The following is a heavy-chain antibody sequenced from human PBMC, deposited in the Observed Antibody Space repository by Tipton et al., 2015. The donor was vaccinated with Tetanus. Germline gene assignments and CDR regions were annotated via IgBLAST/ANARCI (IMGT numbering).Heavy chain of an antibody. J-gene: IGHJ4*02. D-gene: IGHD6-13*01. CDR1: GGSISGPYF. CDR3: AGVTAQRTELYFDH. V-gene: IGHV4-30-2*02. CDR2: IYYSGST. Sequence: TLSLTCTVSGGSISGPYFWNWIRQRPGKGPEWIGYIYYSGSTYYNPSLKSRVTISMDRSKNQISLQLTSVTAADTAVYFCAGVTAQRTELYFDHWGQGTLVTVSS.